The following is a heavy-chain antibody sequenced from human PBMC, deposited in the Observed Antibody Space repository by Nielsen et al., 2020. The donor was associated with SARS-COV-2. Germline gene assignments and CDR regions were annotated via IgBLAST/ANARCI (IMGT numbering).Heavy chain of an antibody. CDR3: ARESVTGTDAFDI. Sequence: GESLKISCAASGFTFSRHWMSWVRQAPGKGLEWVANIKEDGSEKYYVDSVKGRFTISRDNAENSLSLQMNSLSAEYTAVYYCARESVTGTDAFDIWGQGTVVTVSS. J-gene: IGHJ3*02. CDR1: GFTFSRHW. V-gene: IGHV3-7*01. D-gene: IGHD6-19*01. CDR2: IKEDGSEK.